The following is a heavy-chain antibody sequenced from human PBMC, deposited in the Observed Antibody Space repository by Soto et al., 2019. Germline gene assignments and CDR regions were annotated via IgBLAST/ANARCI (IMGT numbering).Heavy chain of an antibody. CDR3: ARGSRIDY. Sequence: QVQLQESGPGLVKPSETLSLTCTVSGGSISSYYWSWIRQPPGKGLEWIGYIYYSGSTNYNPSLXSXVXXSVDTSKNQFSLKLSSVTAADTAVYYCARGSRIDYWGQGTLVTVSS. CDR2: IYYSGST. J-gene: IGHJ4*02. V-gene: IGHV4-59*01. CDR1: GGSISSYY.